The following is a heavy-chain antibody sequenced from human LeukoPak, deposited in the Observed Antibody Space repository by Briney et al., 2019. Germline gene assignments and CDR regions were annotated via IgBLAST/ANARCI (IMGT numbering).Heavy chain of an antibody. J-gene: IGHJ4*02. V-gene: IGHV3-48*02. CDR1: DFTFSSFT. CDR2: ISLGNSTM. CDR3: ARVGNGRSWDY. Sequence: GGSLRLSCAASDFTFSSFTMNWARQVPGKGLEWISYISLGNSTMFYADSVKGRFTISRDNAKNSLYLQMNSLRDDDTAVYYCARVGNGRSWDYWGQGTLVSVSS. D-gene: IGHD2-15*01.